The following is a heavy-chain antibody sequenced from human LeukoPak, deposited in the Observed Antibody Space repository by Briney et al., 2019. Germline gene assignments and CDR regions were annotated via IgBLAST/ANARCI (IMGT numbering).Heavy chain of an antibody. CDR3: ARMTTVTPGPFDY. CDR2: IRYDGSNK. J-gene: IGHJ4*02. Sequence: PGGSLRLSCAASGFTFSSYGMHWVRQAPGKGLEWVAFIRYDGSNKYYADSVKGRFTISRDNSKNTLYLQMNSLRAEDTAVYYCARMTTVTPGPFDYWGQGTLVTVSS. CDR1: GFTFSSYG. D-gene: IGHD4-17*01. V-gene: IGHV3-30*02.